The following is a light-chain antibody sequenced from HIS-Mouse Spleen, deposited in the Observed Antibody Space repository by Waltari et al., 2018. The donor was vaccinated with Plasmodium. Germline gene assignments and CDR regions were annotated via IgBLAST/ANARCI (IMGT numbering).Light chain of an antibody. CDR1: TSYVGGYNY. V-gene: IGLV2-8*01. CDR3: SSYAGSSV. Sequence: QPALTQPPSASGSPGQSVTISCPGTTSYVGGYNYVSWYQQHPGKSPKLMIYEVSKRPSGVPDRFSGSKSGNTASLTVSGLQAEDEADYYCSSYAGSSVFGTGTKVTVL. CDR2: EVS. J-gene: IGLJ1*01.